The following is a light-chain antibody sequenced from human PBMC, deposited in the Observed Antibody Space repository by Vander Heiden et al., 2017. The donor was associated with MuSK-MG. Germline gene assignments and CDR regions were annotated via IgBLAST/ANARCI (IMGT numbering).Light chain of an antibody. Sequence: IQFTQSPYSLSASVADRVPITCRASQGIHSYFAWYQQKPGTAPKLRIYAASTLQSGVPSRFSGSGSGTDFTLTISSLQPVEFATYYCQQNNSLLTFGGGTKVEIK. CDR3: QQNNSLLT. V-gene: IGKV1-9*01. J-gene: IGKJ4*01. CDR2: AAS. CDR1: QGIHSY.